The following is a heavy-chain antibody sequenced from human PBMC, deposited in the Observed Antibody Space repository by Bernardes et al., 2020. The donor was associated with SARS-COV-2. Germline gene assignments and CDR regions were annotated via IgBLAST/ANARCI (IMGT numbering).Heavy chain of an antibody. J-gene: IGHJ6*02. V-gene: IGHV4-4*07. CDR2: MSASGSS. CDR1: GGSISTYY. D-gene: IGHD3-10*01. CDR3: AREGGTSGRGMDV. Sequence: SETLSLTCSVSGGSISTYYWSWIRQPAGKGLEWIGRMSASGSSNHNPSLRSRITMSVDTPQNQISLELSSVTAADTAVYYCAREGGTSGRGMDVWGQGTT.